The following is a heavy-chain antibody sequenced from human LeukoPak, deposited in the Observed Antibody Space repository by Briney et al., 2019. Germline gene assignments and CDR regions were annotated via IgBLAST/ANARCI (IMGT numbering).Heavy chain of an antibody. CDR2: ISGSSSTI. J-gene: IGHJ3*02. Sequence: GGSLSLSCAASGFTFSSYSMNWVRPAPGKGPEWVSYISGSSSTIYYADSVKGRFTISRDNAKNSLYLQMNSLSDEDTAVYYCARDGAFSGRSAFDIWGQGTMVTVSS. V-gene: IGHV3-48*02. D-gene: IGHD3-16*01. CDR3: ARDGAFSGRSAFDI. CDR1: GFTFSSYS.